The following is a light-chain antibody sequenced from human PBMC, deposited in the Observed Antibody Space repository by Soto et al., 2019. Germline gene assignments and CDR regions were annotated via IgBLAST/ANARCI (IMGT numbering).Light chain of an antibody. CDR2: GAS. V-gene: IGKV3-20*01. J-gene: IGKJ3*01. CDR3: QQYGSSPFT. CDR1: QSVSSSY. Sequence: EIVLTQSPGTLSLSPGERATLSCRASQSVSSSYLAWYQQKPGQAPRLLIYGASTRATGSPDRFSGGGSGTDFTLTISRLEPEDFAVYYCQQYGSSPFTFGPGTKMDIK.